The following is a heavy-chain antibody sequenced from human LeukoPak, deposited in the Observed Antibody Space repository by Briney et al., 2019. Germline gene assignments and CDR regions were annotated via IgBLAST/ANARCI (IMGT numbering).Heavy chain of an antibody. Sequence: SQTLSLTCTVSGGSISSGSYYWSWIRQPAGKGLEWIGRIYTSGSTNYNPSLKSRVTMSVDTSKNQFSLKLSSVTAADTAVYYCARGMTAAAGPLGWYFDLWGRGTLVTVSS. CDR1: GGSISSGSYY. J-gene: IGHJ2*01. D-gene: IGHD6-13*01. CDR3: ARGMTAAAGPLGWYFDL. CDR2: IYTSGST. V-gene: IGHV4-61*02.